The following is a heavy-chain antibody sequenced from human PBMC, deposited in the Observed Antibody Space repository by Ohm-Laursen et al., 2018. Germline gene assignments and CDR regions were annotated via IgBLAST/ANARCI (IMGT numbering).Heavy chain of an antibody. J-gene: IGHJ4*02. Sequence: SLRLSCAASGFTFSSYWMSWVRQAPGKGLEWVSGISWNSGSIGYADSVKGRFTISRDNAKNSLYLQMNSLRAEDTALYYCAKDMGVLTYYYDSSGFDYWGQGTLVTVSS. CDR2: ISWNSGSI. CDR3: AKDMGVLTYYYDSSGFDY. CDR1: GFTFSSYW. V-gene: IGHV3-9*01. D-gene: IGHD3-22*01.